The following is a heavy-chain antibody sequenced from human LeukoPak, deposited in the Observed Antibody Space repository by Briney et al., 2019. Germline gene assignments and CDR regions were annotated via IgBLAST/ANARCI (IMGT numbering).Heavy chain of an antibody. CDR2: IYRRGST. J-gene: IGHJ6*02. V-gene: IGHV4-39*01. CDR3: ARHVQDLGIKV. Sequence: SETLSLTCTVSGASISSSDSYWSWIRQPPGKGLEWIGSIYRRGSTSYNPSLKSRVTVSEDMSKDHFSLGLSSVTAADTAVYYCARHVQDLGIKVWGQGPTVTVSS. CDR1: GASISSSDSY.